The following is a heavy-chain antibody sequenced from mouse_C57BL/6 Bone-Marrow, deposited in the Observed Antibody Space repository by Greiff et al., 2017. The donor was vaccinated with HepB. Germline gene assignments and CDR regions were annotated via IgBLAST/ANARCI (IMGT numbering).Heavy chain of an antibody. D-gene: IGHD1-1*01. CDR2: IYPRSGNT. CDR1: GYTFTSYG. V-gene: IGHV1-81*01. J-gene: IGHJ1*03. Sequence: VQLQQSGAELARPGASVKLSCKASGYTFTSYGISWVKQRTGQGLEWIGEIYPRSGNTYYNEKFKGKATLTADKSSSTAYMELRSLTSEDSAVYFCARFTTVVVNWYFDVWGTGTTGTVSS. CDR3: ARFTTVVVNWYFDV.